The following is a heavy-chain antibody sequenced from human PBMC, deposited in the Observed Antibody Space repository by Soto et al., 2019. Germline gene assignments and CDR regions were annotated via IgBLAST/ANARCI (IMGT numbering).Heavy chain of an antibody. CDR3: AKPYTYACFVH. V-gene: IGHV3-23*01. J-gene: IGHJ4*02. CDR1: GFSFNNYD. D-gene: IGHD5-18*01. Sequence: EVQLLESGGGLVQPGGSLRLSCAASGFSFNNYDMTWVRQAPGKGLEWVSTFSGSSGSTYYADSVKGRFTISRDNSKNTLYLQMNSLRAEDTAVYYCAKPYTYACFVHWGQGTLVTVSS. CDR2: FSGSSGST.